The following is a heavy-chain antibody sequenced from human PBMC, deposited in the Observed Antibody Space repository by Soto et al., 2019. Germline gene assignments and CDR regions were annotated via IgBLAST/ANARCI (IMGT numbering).Heavy chain of an antibody. CDR2: INHSGST. CDR3: ARGRVQLWSPDY. CDR1: GGSFSGYY. D-gene: IGHD5-18*01. V-gene: IGHV4-34*01. Sequence: ASETLSLTCAVYGGSFSGYYWSWIRQPPGKGLEWIGEINHSGSTNYNPSLKSRVTISVDTSKNQFSLKLSSVTAAGTAVYYCARGRVQLWSPDYWGQGTLVTVSS. J-gene: IGHJ4*02.